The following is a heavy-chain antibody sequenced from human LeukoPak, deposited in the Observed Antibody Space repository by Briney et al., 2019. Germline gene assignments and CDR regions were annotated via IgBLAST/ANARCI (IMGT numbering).Heavy chain of an antibody. Sequence: ASVKVSCKASVSTFTNYGITWVRQAPGQRLEWMGWISAYNDDTHYAQKLQGRVAMTTDTSTRTVYMELRSLRHDDTAVYYCARGLDLGSRGYYYFDYHYYYMGVWGKGTTGAVSS. V-gene: IGHV1-18*01. CDR2: ISAYNDDT. J-gene: IGHJ6*03. D-gene: IGHD3-22*01. CDR3: ARGLDLGSRGYYYFDYHYYYMGV. CDR1: VSTFTNYG.